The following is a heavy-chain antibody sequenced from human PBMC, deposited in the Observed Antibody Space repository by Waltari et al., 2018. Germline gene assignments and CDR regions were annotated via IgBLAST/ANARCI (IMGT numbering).Heavy chain of an antibody. V-gene: IGHV3-21*01. J-gene: IGHJ4*02. CDR1: GFTFSSYS. CDR3: ARDYCSGGSCYWGRFDY. CDR2: ISSSSSYI. Sequence: GESGGGLVKPGGSLRLSCAASGFTFSSYSMNWVRQAPGKELEWVSSISSSSSYIYYADSVKGRFTISRDNAKNSLYLQMNSLRAEDTAVYYCARDYCSGGSCYWGRFDYWGQGTLVTVSS. D-gene: IGHD2-15*01.